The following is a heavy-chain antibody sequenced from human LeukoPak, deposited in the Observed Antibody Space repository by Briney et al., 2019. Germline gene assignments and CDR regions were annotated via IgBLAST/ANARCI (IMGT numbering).Heavy chain of an antibody. Sequence: PGGSLRLSCAASGFTFSSYAMSWVRQAPGKGLGWVSAISGSGGSTYYADSVKGRCTISRDNSKNTLYLQMNSLRAEDTAVYYCAKKGGGYIWGSYRYFDYWGQGTLVTVSS. CDR3: AKKGGGYIWGSYRYFDY. CDR2: ISGSGGST. CDR1: GFTFSSYA. V-gene: IGHV3-23*01. D-gene: IGHD3-16*02. J-gene: IGHJ4*02.